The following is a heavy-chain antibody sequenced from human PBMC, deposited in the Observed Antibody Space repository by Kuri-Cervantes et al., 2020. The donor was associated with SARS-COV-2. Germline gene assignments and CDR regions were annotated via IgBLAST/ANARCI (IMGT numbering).Heavy chain of an antibody. V-gene: IGHV1-69*13. Sequence: SVKVSCKASGGTFSSYAISWVRQAPGQGLEWMGGIIPIFGTANYAQKFQGRVTITADESTSTAYMELSSLRSEDTAVYYCASIPTTVVTPDYYYVDVWGKGTTVTVSS. J-gene: IGHJ6*03. CDR1: GGTFSSYA. CDR3: ASIPTTVVTPDYYYVDV. D-gene: IGHD4-23*01. CDR2: IIPIFGTA.